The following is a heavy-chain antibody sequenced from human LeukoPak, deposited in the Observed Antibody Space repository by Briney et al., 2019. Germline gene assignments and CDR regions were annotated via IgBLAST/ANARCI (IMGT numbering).Heavy chain of an antibody. V-gene: IGHV3-7*01. J-gene: IGHJ4*02. CDR2: INQDGSEE. CDR1: GFSFSNYW. Sequence: GGSLRLSCAASGFSFSNYWMTWVRQAPGKGLEWVAHINQDGSEEHYMDSVKARFTISRDNAKNSLSLQMNSLRAEDTAVYYCVRDGGVSGYDLLDYWGQGTLVTVS. CDR3: VRDGGVSGYDLLDY. D-gene: IGHD5-12*01.